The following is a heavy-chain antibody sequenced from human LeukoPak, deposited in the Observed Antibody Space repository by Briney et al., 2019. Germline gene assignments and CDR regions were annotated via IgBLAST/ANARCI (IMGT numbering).Heavy chain of an antibody. CDR1: GFMFSSYW. V-gene: IGHV3-7*01. Sequence: QPGGSLRLSCNASGFMFSSYWITWGRQVPGKWLEWVGGISTDGSEKHYVGSVRGRFTISRDNAKSSLYLQMNSLRVEDTALYYCVRESGYGEYWGQGTLVAVSS. D-gene: IGHD3-3*01. CDR3: VRESGYGEY. J-gene: IGHJ4*02. CDR2: ISTDGSEK.